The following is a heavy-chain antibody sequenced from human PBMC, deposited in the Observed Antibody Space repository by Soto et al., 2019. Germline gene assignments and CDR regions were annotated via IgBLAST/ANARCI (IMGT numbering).Heavy chain of an antibody. CDR1: GGSISSGDYY. CDR2: IYYSGST. V-gene: IGHV4-30-4*01. D-gene: IGHD3-22*01. J-gene: IGHJ3*02. Sequence: NPSETLSLTCTVSGGSISSGDYYWSWIRQPPGKGLEWIGYIYYSGSTYYNPSLKSRVTISVDTSKNQFSLKLSSVTAADTAVYYCARGHYYDSSGYQRETRDALDIWGQGTMVTVSS. CDR3: ARGHYYDSSGYQRETRDALDI.